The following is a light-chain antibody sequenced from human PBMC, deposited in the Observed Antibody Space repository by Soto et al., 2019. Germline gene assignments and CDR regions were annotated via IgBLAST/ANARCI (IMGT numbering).Light chain of an antibody. J-gene: IGLJ2*01. CDR1: SSDVGGYNY. Sequence: QSALTQPASVSGSPGQSITISCTGTSSDVGGYNYVSWYQQHPARAPKLMIYDVSDRPSGVSNRFSGSKSGNTASLTISGLQAEDEADYYCSSYPSSSTLMVFGGGPKLTVL. CDR2: DVS. V-gene: IGLV2-14*01. CDR3: SSYPSSSTLMV.